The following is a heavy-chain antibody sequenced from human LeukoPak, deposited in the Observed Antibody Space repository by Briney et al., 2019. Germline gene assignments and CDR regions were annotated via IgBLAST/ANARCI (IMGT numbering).Heavy chain of an antibody. CDR3: ARLTPRLTADTAMG. V-gene: IGHV4-39*07. Sequence: SETLSLTCTVSGGSISSSSYYWGWIRQPPGKGLEWIGSIYYSGSTYYNPSLKSRVTISVDTSKNQFSLKLSSVTAADTAVYYCARLTPRLTADTAMGWGQGTLVTVSS. CDR2: IYYSGST. J-gene: IGHJ4*02. D-gene: IGHD5-18*01. CDR1: GGSISSSSYY.